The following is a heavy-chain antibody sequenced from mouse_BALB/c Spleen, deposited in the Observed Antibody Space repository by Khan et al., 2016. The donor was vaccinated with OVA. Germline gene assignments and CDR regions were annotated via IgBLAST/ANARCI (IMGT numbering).Heavy chain of an antibody. V-gene: IGHV3-2*02. CDR2: IRYSGNT. Sequence: EVQLQESGPGLVKPSQSLSLTCTVTGYSITTDYVWNWIRQFPGNKLEWMGYIRYSGNTKYNPSLKSRISITRDTSKNQFFLQLKSVTTEDTASYYCARVYGGDFDYWGQGTPLKVSS. J-gene: IGHJ2*01. CDR3: ARVYGGDFDY. CDR1: GYSITTDYV. D-gene: IGHD1-1*01.